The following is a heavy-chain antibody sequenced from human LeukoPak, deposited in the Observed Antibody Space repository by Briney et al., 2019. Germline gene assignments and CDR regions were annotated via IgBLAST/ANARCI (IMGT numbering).Heavy chain of an antibody. CDR1: GGSFRGYY. Sequence: SETLSLTCAVYGGSFRGYYWSWIRQPPGKGLEWSGEINHSGSTNYNPSLKSRVTISVDTSKNQFSLKLSSVTAADTAVYYCARGGVRYFDWLLPYFDYWGQGTLVTVSS. J-gene: IGHJ4*02. V-gene: IGHV4-34*01. D-gene: IGHD3-9*01. CDR3: ARGGVRYFDWLLPYFDY. CDR2: INHSGST.